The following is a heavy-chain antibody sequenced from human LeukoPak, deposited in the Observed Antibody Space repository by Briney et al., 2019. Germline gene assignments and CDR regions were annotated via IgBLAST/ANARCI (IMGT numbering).Heavy chain of an antibody. CDR3: AREHRAFDI. CDR2: IDQDGSEK. Sequence: GGSLRLSCAASGFTFSNYWMNWVRQTPGKGLEWVANIDQDGSEKWYVDSVKGRFTISRDNAKNSVYLQMNSLRAEDTAVYYCAREHRAFDIWGQGTMVTVSS. J-gene: IGHJ3*02. V-gene: IGHV3-7*01. CDR1: GFTFSNYW.